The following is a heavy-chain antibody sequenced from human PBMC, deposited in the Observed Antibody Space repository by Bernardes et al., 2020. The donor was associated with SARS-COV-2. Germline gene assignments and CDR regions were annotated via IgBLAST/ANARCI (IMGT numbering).Heavy chain of an antibody. CDR2: ITPSCST. CDR3: ARGRSLDI. J-gene: IGHJ6*02. Sequence: EPLSSTSAVPESFTGIYWSWVRQPPGKGPEWIGEITPSCSTNYNPSLKSRLTISVDTPKNQFSLKLNSVTAADTAVYYCARGRSLDIWGQGTTVTVS. CDR1: ESFTGIY. V-gene: IGHV4-34*01.